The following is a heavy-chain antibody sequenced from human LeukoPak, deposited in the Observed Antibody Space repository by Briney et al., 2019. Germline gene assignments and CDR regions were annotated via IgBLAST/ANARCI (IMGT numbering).Heavy chain of an antibody. J-gene: IGHJ6*02. CDR3: ARDEDLRRITIFGVAKTGSYYGMDV. D-gene: IGHD3-3*01. CDR1: EFIFSSFA. CDR2: ISSSSSYI. Sequence: KAGGSLRLSCAASEFIFSSFAMHWVRQAPGKGLEWVSSISSSSSYIYYADSVKGRFTISRDNAKNSLYLQMNSLRAEDTAVYYCARDEDLRRITIFGVAKTGSYYGMDVWGQGTTVTVSS. V-gene: IGHV3-21*01.